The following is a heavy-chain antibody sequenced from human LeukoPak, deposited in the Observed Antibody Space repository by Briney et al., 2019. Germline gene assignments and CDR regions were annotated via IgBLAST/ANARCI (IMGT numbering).Heavy chain of an antibody. CDR1: GFTFSSYA. D-gene: IGHD3-9*01. Sequence: PGGSLRLSCAASGFTFSSYAMSWVRQAPGKGLEGVSAISGSGCSTYYADSVKGRFTISRDNSKNTLYLQMNSLRAEDTAVYYCAKTSRYSDILTGYSFNWFDPWGQGTLVTVSS. J-gene: IGHJ5*02. CDR2: ISGSGCST. CDR3: AKTSRYSDILTGYSFNWFDP. V-gene: IGHV3-23*01.